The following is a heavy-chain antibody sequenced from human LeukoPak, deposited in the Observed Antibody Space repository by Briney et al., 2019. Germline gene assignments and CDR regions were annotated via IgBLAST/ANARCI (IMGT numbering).Heavy chain of an antibody. CDR3: ARAFLGYCTNGVFSTPPIYYYGMDV. CDR1: GFTFSSYA. D-gene: IGHD2-8*01. Sequence: PGRSLRLSCAASGFTFSSYAMHWVRQAPGKGLEWVAVISYDGSNKYYADSVKGRFTISRDNSKNTLYLQMNRLRAEDTVVYYCARAFLGYCTNGVFSTPPIYYYGMDVWGQGTTVTVSS. CDR2: ISYDGSNK. V-gene: IGHV3-30*04. J-gene: IGHJ6*02.